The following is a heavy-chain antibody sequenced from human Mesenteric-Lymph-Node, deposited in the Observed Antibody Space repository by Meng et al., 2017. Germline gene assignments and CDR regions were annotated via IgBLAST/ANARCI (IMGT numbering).Heavy chain of an antibody. V-gene: IGHV4-61*01. CDR2: IYYSGST. Sequence: QVDGQEAGHGLLSPSETLSLTCTVSGGSVSSGSYYWSWIRQPPGKGLEWIGYIYYSGSTNYNPSLKSRVTISVDTSKNQFSLKLSSVTAADTAVYYCARGGSRSYFDYWGQGTLVTVSS. D-gene: IGHD3-16*01. J-gene: IGHJ4*02. CDR3: ARGGSRSYFDY. CDR1: GGSVSSGSYY.